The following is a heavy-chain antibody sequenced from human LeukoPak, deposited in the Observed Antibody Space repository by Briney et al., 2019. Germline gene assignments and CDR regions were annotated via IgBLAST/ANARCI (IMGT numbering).Heavy chain of an antibody. D-gene: IGHD3-3*01. Sequence: ASVKVSCKASGYTFTGYYMHWVRQAPGQGLEWMGWINPNSGGTNHAQKFQGRVTMTRDTSISTAYMELSRLGSDDTAVYYCASYYDFWSGYYNYWGQGTLVTVSS. J-gene: IGHJ4*02. CDR3: ASYYDFWSGYYNY. V-gene: IGHV1-2*02. CDR1: GYTFTGYY. CDR2: INPNSGGT.